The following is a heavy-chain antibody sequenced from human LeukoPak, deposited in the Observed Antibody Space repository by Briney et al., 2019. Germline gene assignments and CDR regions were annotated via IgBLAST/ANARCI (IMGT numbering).Heavy chain of an antibody. CDR1: GFTFSSYW. CDR3: ARDKGSGSYSHDY. CDR2: IKQDGSEK. V-gene: IGHV3-7*01. D-gene: IGHD3-10*01. J-gene: IGHJ4*02. Sequence: GGSLRLSCAASGFTFSSYWMSWVRQAPGKGLEWVANIKQDGSEKYYVDSVKGRFTISRDNAKNSLYLQMNSLRAEDTAVYYCARDKGSGSYSHDYWGQGTLVTVSS.